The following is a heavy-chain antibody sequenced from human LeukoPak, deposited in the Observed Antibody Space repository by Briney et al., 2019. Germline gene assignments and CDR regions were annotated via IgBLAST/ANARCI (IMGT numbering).Heavy chain of an antibody. Sequence: PSETLPLTCTVSGGSISSYYWSWIRQHPGKGLEWIGYIYYSGSTYYNPSLKSRVTISIDTSKNQFSLKLSSVTAADTAVYYCARVEGPAQYYFDYWGQGTLVTVSS. CDR3: ARVEGPAQYYFDY. V-gene: IGHV4-59*06. CDR2: IYYSGST. D-gene: IGHD3-10*01. CDR1: GGSISSYY. J-gene: IGHJ4*02.